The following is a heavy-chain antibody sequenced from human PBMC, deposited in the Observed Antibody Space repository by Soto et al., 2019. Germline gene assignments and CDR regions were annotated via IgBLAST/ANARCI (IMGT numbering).Heavy chain of an antibody. CDR1: GASISGFY. CDR3: VRDGTKTLRNLFGP. CDR2: IYATGTT. V-gene: IGHV4-4*07. D-gene: IGHD1-1*01. Sequence: PSETLSLPCTVSGASISGFYWSWIRKSAGKGLERIGRIYATGTTDYNPSLKSRVMMSVDTSKNHFSHKLKFVTAADTAAHYCVRDGTKTLRNLFGPCGQGISGTVAS. J-gene: IGHJ5*02.